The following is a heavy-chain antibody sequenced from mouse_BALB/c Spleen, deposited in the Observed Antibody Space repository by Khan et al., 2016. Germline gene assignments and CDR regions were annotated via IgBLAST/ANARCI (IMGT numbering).Heavy chain of an antibody. V-gene: IGHV3-8*02. CDR3: ARYYYGSSYYFDY. CDR2: ISYSGST. CDR1: GDSITSGY. Sequence: VQLKESGPSLVKPSQTLSLTCSVTGDSITSGYWNWIRKFPGNKLEYMGYISYSGSTYYNPSLKSRISITRDTSKNQYYLQLNSVTTEDTATYXCARYYYGSSYYFDYWGQGTTLTVSS. D-gene: IGHD1-1*01. J-gene: IGHJ2*01.